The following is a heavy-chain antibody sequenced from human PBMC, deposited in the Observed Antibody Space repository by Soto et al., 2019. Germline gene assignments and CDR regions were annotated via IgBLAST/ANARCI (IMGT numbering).Heavy chain of an antibody. CDR2: ISGSGGST. V-gene: IGHV3-23*01. CDR3: AKTNNRYCSGGSCYPPRDAFDI. Sequence: EVQLLESGGGLVQPGGSLRLSCAASGFTFSSYAMSWVRQAPGKGLEWVSAISGSGGSTYYADSVKGRFTISRDNPKNTLYLQMNSLRAEDTAVYYCAKTNNRYCSGGSCYPPRDAFDIWGQGTMVTVSS. J-gene: IGHJ3*02. CDR1: GFTFSSYA. D-gene: IGHD2-15*01.